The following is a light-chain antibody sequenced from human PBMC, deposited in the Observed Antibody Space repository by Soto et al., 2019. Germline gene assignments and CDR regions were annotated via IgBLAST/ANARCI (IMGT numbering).Light chain of an antibody. Sequence: EIVLTQSPATLSLSPGERATLSCRASQSVSSYLAWYQQKPGQAPRLLIYDASNRATGIPARFSGSGSGTDFTRTISSLEPEDFAVYYCQHRSNWPLTFGGGTMVEIK. CDR3: QHRSNWPLT. J-gene: IGKJ4*01. V-gene: IGKV3-11*01. CDR2: DAS. CDR1: QSVSSY.